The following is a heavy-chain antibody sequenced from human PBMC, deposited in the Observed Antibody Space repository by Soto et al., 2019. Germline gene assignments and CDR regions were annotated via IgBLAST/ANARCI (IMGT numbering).Heavy chain of an antibody. CDR1: GGTVSSYA. Sequence: APVELACRAAGGTVSSYAINWVGQALGQGLEWMGGIIPIFGTANYAQKFQGRVTITADESTSTAYMELSSLRSEDTAVYYCARRDFGEMATISYYYCMVVRGPGTMFTVFS. D-gene: IGHD3-16*01. J-gene: IGHJ6*02. CDR2: IIPIFGTA. CDR3: ARRDFGEMATISYYYCMVV. V-gene: IGHV1-69*13.